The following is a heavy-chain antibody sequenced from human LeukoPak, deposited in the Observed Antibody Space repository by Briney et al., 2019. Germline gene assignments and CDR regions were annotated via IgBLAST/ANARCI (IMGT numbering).Heavy chain of an antibody. V-gene: IGHV3-30*18. CDR1: GFTFSSYG. J-gene: IGHJ3*02. D-gene: IGHD1-14*01. CDR3: AKGRRMGDAFDI. CDR2: ITYDGSNK. Sequence: GRSLRLSCAASGFTFSSYGMHWVRQAPGKGLEWVAVITYDGSNKYYADSVKGRFTISRDNSKNTLYLQMNSLRAEDTAVYYCAKGRRMGDAFDIWGQGTMVTVSS.